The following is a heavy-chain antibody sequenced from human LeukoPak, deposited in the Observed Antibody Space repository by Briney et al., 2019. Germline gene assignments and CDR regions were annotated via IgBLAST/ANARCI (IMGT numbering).Heavy chain of an antibody. CDR2: INHSGTT. CDR1: GGSFSGYY. D-gene: IGHD1-26*01. Sequence: PSETLSLTCAVYGGSFSGYYWSWIRQPPGKGLEWIGEINHSGTTYYNPSLKSRVTISADTSKNQFSLELSSVTAADTAVYYCARRMVGATRSFDYWGQETLVTVSS. CDR3: ARRMVGATRSFDY. J-gene: IGHJ4*02. V-gene: IGHV4-34*01.